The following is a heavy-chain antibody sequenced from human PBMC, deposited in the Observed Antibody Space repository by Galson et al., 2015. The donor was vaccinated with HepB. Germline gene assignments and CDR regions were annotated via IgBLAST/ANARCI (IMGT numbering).Heavy chain of an antibody. CDR3: ARPSHVGFYYDSSGYFYFDY. Sequence: QSGAEVKKPGESLKISCKGSGYRFTSYWIGWVRQMPGKGLEWMGIIYPGDSDIKYSPSFQGQVTISADKSISTAYLQWNSLKASDTAMYYCARPSHVGFYYDSSGYFYFDYWGQGTLVTVSS. CDR1: GYRFTSYW. V-gene: IGHV5-51*01. J-gene: IGHJ4*02. D-gene: IGHD3-22*01. CDR2: IYPGDSDI.